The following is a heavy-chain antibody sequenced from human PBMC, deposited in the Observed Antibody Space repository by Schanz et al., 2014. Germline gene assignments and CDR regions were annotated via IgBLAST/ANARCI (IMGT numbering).Heavy chain of an antibody. D-gene: IGHD4-17*01. CDR2: IWFDGSNK. CDR3: TRDTDYHFDY. Sequence: QVQLVESGGGLVQPGRSLRLSCAASGFTFSRSGMHWVRQAPGKGLEWVAIIWFDGSNKYYADSVKGRFTISRDNSKNTLFLQMNSLRAEDTAVYYCTRDTDYHFDYWGQGTLVTVSS. V-gene: IGHV3-33*01. CDR1: GFTFSRSG. J-gene: IGHJ4*02.